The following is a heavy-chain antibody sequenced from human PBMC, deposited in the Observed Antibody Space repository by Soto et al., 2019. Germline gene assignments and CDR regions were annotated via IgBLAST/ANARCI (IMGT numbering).Heavy chain of an antibody. CDR3: ARDSLALFDS. D-gene: IGHD5-12*01. V-gene: IGHV4-61*01. J-gene: IGHJ4*02. CDR1: DVSVSSGSYY. CDR2: IYSSGST. Sequence: QVQLQESGPGLVKPSETLSLTCTVSDVSVSSGSYYWTWIRQPPGKGLEWIGYIYSSGSTLYNPSLKSRVIISVDTSMNQFSLKLSSVTAADTAVYYCARDSLALFDSWGQGTLVTVSS.